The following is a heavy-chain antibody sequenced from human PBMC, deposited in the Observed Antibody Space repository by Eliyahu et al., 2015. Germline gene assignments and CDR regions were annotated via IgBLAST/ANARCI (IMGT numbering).Heavy chain of an antibody. CDR1: GXTFSSXX. CDR3: ARDQYYDIFAGREPYYYMDV. J-gene: IGHJ6*03. CDR2: XNSDGSST. V-gene: IGHV3-74*01. Sequence: EVQLVESGGGLVQPGGSLXXSCAASGXTFSSXXXHWVRQXPGKGLVWVSRXNSDGSSTSYADSVKGRFTISRDNAKNTLYLQMNSLRAEDTAVYYCARDQYYDIFAGREPYYYMDVWGKGTTVTVSS. D-gene: IGHD3-9*01.